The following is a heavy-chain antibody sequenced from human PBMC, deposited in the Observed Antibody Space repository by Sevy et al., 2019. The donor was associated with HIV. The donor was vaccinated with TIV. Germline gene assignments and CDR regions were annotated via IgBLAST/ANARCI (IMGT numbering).Heavy chain of an antibody. CDR3: ARVYCSGGSCHWYYGMDV. CDR1: GYTFTSYG. CDR2: ISAYNGNT. J-gene: IGHJ6*02. Sequence: ASVKVSCKASGYTFTSYGISWVRQAPGQGLEWMGWISAYNGNTNYAQKLQGRVTMTTDTSTSTAYMELRSLRSDDTAVYYWARVYCSGGSCHWYYGMDVGGQGTTVTVS. V-gene: IGHV1-18*01. D-gene: IGHD2-15*01.